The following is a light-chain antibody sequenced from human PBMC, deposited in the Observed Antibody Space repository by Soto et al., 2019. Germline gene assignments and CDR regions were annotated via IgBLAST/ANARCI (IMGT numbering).Light chain of an antibody. Sequence: VTQPPSVSGAPGQRVTISCTRTSGGIASNYVQWYQQRPGSAPTIVIYEHNQRPSGVPDRFSGSTDGSSNSASLTISGLQTEDEADYYCQSYDSSFVLFGGGTKVTVL. J-gene: IGLJ2*01. CDR2: EHN. V-gene: IGLV6-57*04. CDR1: SGGIASNY. CDR3: QSYDSSFVL.